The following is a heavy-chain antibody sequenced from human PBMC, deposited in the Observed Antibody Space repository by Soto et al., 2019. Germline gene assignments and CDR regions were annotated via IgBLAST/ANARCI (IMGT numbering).Heavy chain of an antibody. D-gene: IGHD2-2*01. CDR1: GGSISSGGYS. J-gene: IGHJ4*01. CDR2: IYHSGST. CDR3: AIEVPSGYLAY. Sequence: QLQLQESGSGLVKPSQTLSLTCAVSGGSISSGGYSWSWLRQPPGKGLEWIGYIYHSGSTYYNPSLSSRVTMSVCRSNHQLSLNLSSVTAADTAVYYCAIEVPSGYLAYWCHVTLVTVS. V-gene: IGHV4-30-2*01.